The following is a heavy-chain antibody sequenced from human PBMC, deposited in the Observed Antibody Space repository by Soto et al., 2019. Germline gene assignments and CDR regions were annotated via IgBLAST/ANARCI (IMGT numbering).Heavy chain of an antibody. CDR1: GYTFSNYD. V-gene: IGHV1-8*02. CDR2: MNLVTGDR. CDR3: ARVNGDIDY. Sequence: QVQLVQSGAEVKKPGASVKVSCKTSGYTFSNYDINWVRQTTGRGLEWMGWMNLVTGDRGLVQEFQVRVTITRDTSTSTAYMELSSLSSEDTAVYYCARVNGDIDYWGQGTLVTVSS. J-gene: IGHJ4*02. D-gene: IGHD4-17*01.